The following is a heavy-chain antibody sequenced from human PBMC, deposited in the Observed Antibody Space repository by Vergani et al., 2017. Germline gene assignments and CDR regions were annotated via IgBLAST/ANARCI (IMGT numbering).Heavy chain of an antibody. J-gene: IGHJ4*02. D-gene: IGHD3-22*01. CDR2: FDPEHGEV. CDR1: GYSLTELT. Sequence: QVQLVQSGSEVRKPGASVKVSCQVSGYSLTELTIHWVRQAPGKGLEWMGGFDPEHGEVTFAHHIQGRVTLTEDRSTDTAYMELGSVRPGDKALYYCAIVTYYYNSSGYYLDYWVQGTLVTVCS. CDR3: AIVTYYYNSSGYYLDY. V-gene: IGHV1-24*01.